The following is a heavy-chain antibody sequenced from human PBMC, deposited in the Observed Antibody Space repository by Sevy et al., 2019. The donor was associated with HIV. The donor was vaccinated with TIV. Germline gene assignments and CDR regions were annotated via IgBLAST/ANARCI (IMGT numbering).Heavy chain of an antibody. J-gene: IGHJ6*02. CDR3: SRLRGTISPYYYFGLDV. V-gene: IGHV3-49*03. Sequence: GGSLRLSCTTSGFTFEDYAMSWLRQTPGKGLEWVGFIRSKTFGGTTGYAASLKGRFTISRDNSNSIAYLQMNNLKIEDAAVYFCSRLRGTISPYYYFGLDVWGQRTTVTVSS. D-gene: IGHD3-3*01. CDR1: GFTFEDYA. CDR2: IRSKTFGGTT.